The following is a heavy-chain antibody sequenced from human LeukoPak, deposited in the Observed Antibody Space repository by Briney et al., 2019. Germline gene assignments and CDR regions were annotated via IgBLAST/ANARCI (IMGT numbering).Heavy chain of an antibody. D-gene: IGHD1-1*01. J-gene: IGHJ6*03. V-gene: IGHV4-34*01. CDR2: INHSGIT. CDR3: ARESWKSKRYYYYYMDV. Sequence: SETLSLTCAVYGGSFSGYYWSWIRQPPGKGLEWIGEINHSGITKYNPSLKSRVTMSVDTSKNQFSLKLSSVTAADTAVYYCARESWKSKRYYYYYMDVWGKGTTVTVSS. CDR1: GGSFSGYY.